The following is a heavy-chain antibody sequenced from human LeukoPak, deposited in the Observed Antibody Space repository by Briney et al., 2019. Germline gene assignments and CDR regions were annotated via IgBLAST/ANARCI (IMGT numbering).Heavy chain of an antibody. D-gene: IGHD3-3*01. V-gene: IGHV3-43D*03. CDR2: ISWDGGST. CDR3: AKDIGVADYYYYMDV. J-gene: IGHJ6*03. Sequence: GGSLRLSCAASGFTFDDYAMHWVRQAPGKGLEWVSLISWDGGSTYYADSVKGRFTISRDNSKNSLYLQMNSLRAEATALYYCAKDIGVADYYYYMDVWGKGTTVTVSS. CDR1: GFTFDDYA.